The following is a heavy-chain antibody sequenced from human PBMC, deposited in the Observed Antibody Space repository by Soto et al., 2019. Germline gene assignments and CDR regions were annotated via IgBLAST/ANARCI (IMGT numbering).Heavy chain of an antibody. CDR1: GGPISSGGYY. D-gene: IGHD3-3*01. CDR3: ARVPRGGYDFWSGYFDY. CDR2: IYYSGST. J-gene: IGHJ4*02. Sequence: SETLSLTCTVSGGPISSGGYYWSWIRQHPGKGLEWIGYIYYSGSTYYNPSLKSRVTISVDTSKNQFSLKLSSVTAADTAVYYCARVPRGGYDFWSGYFDYWGQGTLVTVSS. V-gene: IGHV4-31*03.